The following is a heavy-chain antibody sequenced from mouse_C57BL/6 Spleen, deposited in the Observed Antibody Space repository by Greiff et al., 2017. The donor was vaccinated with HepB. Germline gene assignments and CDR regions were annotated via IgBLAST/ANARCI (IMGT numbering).Heavy chain of an antibody. J-gene: IGHJ2*01. CDR3: ARDGYDGDY. D-gene: IGHD2-2*01. V-gene: IGHV5-6*01. Sequence: EVQGVESGGDLVKPGGSLKLSCAASGFTFSSYGMSWVRQTPDKRLEWVATISSGGSYTYYPDSVKGRFTISRDNAKNTLYLQMSSLKSEDTAMYYCARDGYDGDYWGQGTTLTVSS. CDR2: ISSGGSYT. CDR1: GFTFSSYG.